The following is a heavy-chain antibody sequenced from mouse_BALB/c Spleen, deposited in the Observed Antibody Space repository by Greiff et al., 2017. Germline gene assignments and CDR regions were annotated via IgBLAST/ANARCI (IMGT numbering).Heavy chain of an antibody. J-gene: IGHJ1*01. D-gene: IGHD2-3*01. CDR3: TRDRGLLKMYFDV. Sequence: EVQLVESGTVLARPGASVKMSCKASGYTFTSYWMHWVKQRPGQGLEWIGAIYPGNSDTSYNQKFKGKAKLTAVTSTSTAYMELSSLTNEDSAVYDCTRDRGLLKMYFDVWGAGTTVTVSS. CDR2: IYPGNSDT. V-gene: IGHV1-5*01. CDR1: GYTFTSYW.